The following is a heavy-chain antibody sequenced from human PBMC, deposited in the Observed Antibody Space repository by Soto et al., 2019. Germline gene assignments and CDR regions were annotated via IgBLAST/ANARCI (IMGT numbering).Heavy chain of an antibody. J-gene: IGHJ5*02. D-gene: IGHD3-3*01. CDR2: INPDNGNT. Sequence: ASVKVSCKASGYTFTRYTMNWVRQAPGQRLEWMGWINPDNGNTKSSQKFQDRVIITRDTSASTAYMDLSSLRSEDTAVYYCARGIATGQLDPWGQGTLVTVPQ. CDR3: ARGIATGQLDP. CDR1: GYTFTRYT. V-gene: IGHV1-3*01.